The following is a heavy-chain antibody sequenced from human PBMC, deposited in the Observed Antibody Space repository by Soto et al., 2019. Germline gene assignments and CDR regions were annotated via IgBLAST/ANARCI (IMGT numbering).Heavy chain of an antibody. CDR2: IYYSGST. Sequence: PSETLSLTCSVSGGSINSSSYFWGWVRQPPGKGLEWIGSIYYSGSTYYNPSLRSRVTISVDTSKNQFSLKLSSVTAADKAVFYCARHYSSGSRNWFDPWGKGTLVTVSS. CDR1: GGSINSSSYF. J-gene: IGHJ5*02. V-gene: IGHV4-39*01. CDR3: ARHYSSGSRNWFDP. D-gene: IGHD6-19*01.